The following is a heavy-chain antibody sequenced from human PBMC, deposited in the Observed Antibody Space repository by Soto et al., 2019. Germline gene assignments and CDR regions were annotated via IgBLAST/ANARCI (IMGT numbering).Heavy chain of an antibody. Sequence: LRLSCVVSGFTFSNYTMSWVRQAPGKGLEWVSVISGSGSSTHYADSLRGRFTTSRDNSEKTMYLQMNGLRAEDTAVYYCAKWAYGDYPGWADSWGQGTLVTVSS. CDR3: AKWAYGDYPGWADS. CDR2: ISGSGSST. D-gene: IGHD4-17*01. J-gene: IGHJ4*02. CDR1: GFTFSNYT. V-gene: IGHV3-23*01.